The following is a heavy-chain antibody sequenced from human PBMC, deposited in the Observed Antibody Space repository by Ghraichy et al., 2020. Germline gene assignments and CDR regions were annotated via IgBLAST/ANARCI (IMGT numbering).Heavy chain of an antibody. CDR1: GFTFSSYG. CDR2: ISYDGSNK. Sequence: GGSLRLSCAASGFTFSSYGMHWVRQAPGKGLEWVAVISYDGSNKYYADSVKGRFTISRDNSKNTLYLQMNSLRAEDTAVYYCATSYYDSSGYYGGAFDIWGQGTMVTVSS. V-gene: IGHV3-30*03. CDR3: ATSYYDSSGYYGGAFDI. D-gene: IGHD3-22*01. J-gene: IGHJ3*02.